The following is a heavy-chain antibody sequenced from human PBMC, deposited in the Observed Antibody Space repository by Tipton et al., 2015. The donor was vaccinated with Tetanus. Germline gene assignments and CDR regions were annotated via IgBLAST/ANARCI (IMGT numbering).Heavy chain of an antibody. V-gene: IGHV5-51*01. J-gene: IGHJ2*01. D-gene: IGHD3-3*01. CDR2: IYPGDSDT. CDR1: GYSFTSYW. CDR3: ARRADFWSGYYPDWYFDL. Sequence: QSGAEVKKPGASVKVSCKASGYSFTSYWIGWVRQMPGKGLEWMGIIYPGDSDTRYSPSFQGQVTISADKSISTAYLQWSSLKASDTAMYYCARRADFWSGYYPDWYFDLWGRGTLVTVSS.